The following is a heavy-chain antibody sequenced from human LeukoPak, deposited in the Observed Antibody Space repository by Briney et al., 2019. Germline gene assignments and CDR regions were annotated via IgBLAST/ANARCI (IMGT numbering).Heavy chain of an antibody. V-gene: IGHV4-39*01. CDR2: IFYSGST. Sequence: SETLSLTCTVSSGSIRSSSYYWGWIRQPPGKGLEWIGSIFYSGSTYYNPSLKSRVTISVDTSKNQFSLKLSSVTAADTAVYYCARPLLRGDYFDYWGQGTLVTVSS. CDR3: ARPLLRGDYFDY. CDR1: SGSIRSSSYY. J-gene: IGHJ4*02. D-gene: IGHD1-26*01.